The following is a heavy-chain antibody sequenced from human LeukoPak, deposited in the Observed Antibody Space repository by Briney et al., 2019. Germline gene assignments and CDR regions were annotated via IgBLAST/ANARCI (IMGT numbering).Heavy chain of an antibody. CDR1: GGSISSGGYY. D-gene: IGHD3-22*01. J-gene: IGHJ3*02. CDR2: IYYSGST. V-gene: IGHV4-31*03. CDR3: ARGPSITMIVVVIRERAFDI. Sequence: SETLSLTCTVSGGSISSGGYYWSWIRQHPGKGLEWIGYIYYSGSTYYNPSLKSRVTISVDTSKNQFSLKLSSVTAADTAVYYCARGPSITMIVVVIRERAFDIWGQGTMVTVSS.